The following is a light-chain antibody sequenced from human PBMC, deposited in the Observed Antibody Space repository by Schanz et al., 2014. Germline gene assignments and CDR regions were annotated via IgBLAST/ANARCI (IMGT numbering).Light chain of an antibody. CDR1: SSDVGCYNY. CDR3: SSFTTSSAPGV. J-gene: IGLJ3*02. V-gene: IGLV2-14*01. CDR2: DVS. Sequence: QSALTQPASVSGSPGQSITISCTGTSSDVGCYNYVSWYQQHPGKAPKLMIYDVSDRPSGVSNRFSASKSGNTASLTISDLQAEDEADYYCSSFTTSSAPGVFGGGTKLTVL.